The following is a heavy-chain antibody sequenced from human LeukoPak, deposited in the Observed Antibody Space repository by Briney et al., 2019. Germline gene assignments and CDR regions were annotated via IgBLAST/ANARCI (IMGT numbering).Heavy chain of an antibody. V-gene: IGHV4-59*11. CDR2: IYHSGNT. CDR3: ARGYDFWSGVMSDAFDI. D-gene: IGHD3-3*01. CDR1: GGSISSHY. Sequence: SETLSLTCSVSGGSISSHYWSWVRQTPGKGLEWIGHIYHSGNTKYNSALKGRVTISDDASKNQFSLRLSSVTAADTAVYFCARGYDFWSGVMSDAFDIWGRGTKVTVSS. J-gene: IGHJ3*02.